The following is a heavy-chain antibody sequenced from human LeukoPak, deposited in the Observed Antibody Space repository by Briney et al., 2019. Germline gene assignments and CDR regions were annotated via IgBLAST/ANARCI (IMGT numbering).Heavy chain of an antibody. CDR3: ARVFPYTVTTLGY. D-gene: IGHD4-17*01. CDR1: GFTFSSYE. V-gene: IGHV3-48*03. J-gene: IGHJ4*02. Sequence: GGSLRLSCAASGFTFSSYEMNRVRQAPGKGLEWVSYISSSGSTIYYADSVKGRFTISRDNAKNSLYLQMNSLRAEDTAVYYCARVFPYTVTTLGYWGQGTLVTVSS. CDR2: ISSSGSTI.